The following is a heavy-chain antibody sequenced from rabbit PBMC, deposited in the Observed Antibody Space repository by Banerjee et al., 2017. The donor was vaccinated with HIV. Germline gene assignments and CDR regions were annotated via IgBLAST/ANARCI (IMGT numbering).Heavy chain of an antibody. CDR3: ARDLPGPIYAFDL. CDR1: GIDFSSYYR. J-gene: IGHJ4*01. CDR2: IYTTSGST. Sequence: QQQLEESGGGLVKPGGTLTLTCKASGIDFSSYYRMCWVRLAPGRGLELIACIYTTSGSTWYASWVNGRFTISSDNAQNTVDLQMNSLAAADTATYFCARDLPGPIYAFDLWGPGTLVTVS. V-gene: IGHV1S43*01. D-gene: IGHD3-1*01.